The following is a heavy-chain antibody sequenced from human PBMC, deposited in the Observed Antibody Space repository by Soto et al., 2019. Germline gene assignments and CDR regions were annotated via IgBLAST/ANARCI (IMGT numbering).Heavy chain of an antibody. CDR1: GGSISSYY. J-gene: IGHJ6*02. Sequence: KPSETLSLTCTVSGGSISSYYWSWIRQPAGKGLEWIGRIYTSGSTNYNPSLKSRVTMSVDTSKNRFSLKLSSVTAADTAVYYCARVRIAARTGAYGMDVWGQGTTVTVSS. D-gene: IGHD6-6*01. V-gene: IGHV4-4*07. CDR2: IYTSGST. CDR3: ARVRIAARTGAYGMDV.